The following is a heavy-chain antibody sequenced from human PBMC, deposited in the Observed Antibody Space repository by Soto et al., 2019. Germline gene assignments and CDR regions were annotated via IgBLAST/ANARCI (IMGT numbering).Heavy chain of an antibody. CDR1: GFIFSSYG. D-gene: IGHD6-19*01. CDR2: IWYDGSNK. J-gene: IGHJ3*02. CDR3: GRSEKWLVSAFES. Sequence: GGSLRLSCAASGFIFSSYGMHWVRQAPGKGLEWVAAIWYDGSNKYYADSVKGRFTISRDNSKNTMYLQMNSLRAEDTALYYGGRSEKWLVSAFESWGKGRM. V-gene: IGHV3-33*01.